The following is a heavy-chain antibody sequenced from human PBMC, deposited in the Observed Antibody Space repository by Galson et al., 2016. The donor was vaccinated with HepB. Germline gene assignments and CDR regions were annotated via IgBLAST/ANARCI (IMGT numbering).Heavy chain of an antibody. Sequence: SCKASGYTFTSYGISWVRQAPGQGLEWMGWIGAYNGNTNYAQKFQGRVTVTIDTSTNTAYMKLRSLTSDDTAVYYCARAHLAYCGGECFFDFWGQGTLVTVSS. D-gene: IGHD2-21*01. J-gene: IGHJ4*02. CDR1: GYTFTSYG. V-gene: IGHV1-18*01. CDR2: IGAYNGNT. CDR3: ARAHLAYCGGECFFDF.